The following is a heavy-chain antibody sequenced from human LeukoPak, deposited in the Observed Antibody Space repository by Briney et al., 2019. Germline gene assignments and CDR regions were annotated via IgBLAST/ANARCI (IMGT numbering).Heavy chain of an antibody. V-gene: IGHV1-18*01. CDR2: ISAYNDNT. CDR3: ARDTNTPKYSSSSH. J-gene: IGHJ4*02. CDR1: GYTFTSYS. D-gene: IGHD6-19*01. Sequence: ASVKVSCKASGYTFTSYSISWVRQAPGQGLEWMGWISAYNDNTNYAQKFQGRVTMTTDTSTSTAYMELRSLGSDDTAVYYCARDTNTPKYSSSSHWGQGTLVTVSS.